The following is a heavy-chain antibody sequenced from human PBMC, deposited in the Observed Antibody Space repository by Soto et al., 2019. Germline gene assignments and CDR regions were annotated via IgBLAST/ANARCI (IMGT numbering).Heavy chain of an antibody. CDR2: VYDLDGT. D-gene: IGHD5-12*01. Sequence: DVQLVESGGGLIQPGGSLRLSCVASGLTVSGKKYMAWVRQAPGKGPEWVSGVYDLDGTYYADSVRGRFTTSIGSSRTTGYLSMAYLGTEDTGLYFCATWHLREHAYDIWGQGTMVTVSS. V-gene: IGHV3-53*01. CDR1: GLTVSGKKY. CDR3: ATWHLREHAYDI. J-gene: IGHJ3*02.